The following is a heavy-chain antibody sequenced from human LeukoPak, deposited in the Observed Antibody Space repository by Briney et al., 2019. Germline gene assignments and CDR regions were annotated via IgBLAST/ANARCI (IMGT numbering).Heavy chain of an antibody. J-gene: IGHJ4*02. CDR3: ATPGYGIDY. CDR2: ISYDGSNK. Sequence: GGSLRLSCAASGFTFSSYGMHWVRQAPGKGLEWVAVISYDGSNKYYADSVKGRFTISRDNSKDTLYLQMNSLRAEDTAVYYCATPGYGIDYWGQGTLVTVSS. CDR1: GFTFSSYG. V-gene: IGHV3-30*03. D-gene: IGHD5-18*01.